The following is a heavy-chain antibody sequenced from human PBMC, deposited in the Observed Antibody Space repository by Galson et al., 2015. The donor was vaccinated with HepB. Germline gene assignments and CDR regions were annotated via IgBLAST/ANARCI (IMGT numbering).Heavy chain of an antibody. D-gene: IGHD6-13*01. CDR3: ARDYASWSRDY. Sequence: SLRLSCAASGFTFSPYGMTWVRQAPGKGLEWVSTIGSGDHKFYPDSLKGRFTISRDNDKNSVYLQMTGLSAEDTAVYYCARDYASWSRDYWGQGTLVTVSS. V-gene: IGHV3-21*01. J-gene: IGHJ4*02. CDR1: GFTFSPYG. CDR2: IGSGDHK.